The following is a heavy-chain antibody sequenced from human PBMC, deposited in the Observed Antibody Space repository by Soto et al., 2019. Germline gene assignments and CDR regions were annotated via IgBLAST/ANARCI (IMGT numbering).Heavy chain of an antibody. V-gene: IGHV4-59*01. CDR3: ARSYGNGWYSSCY. J-gene: IGHJ4*02. Sequence: LETLSLTCTVSGASLNNYYWTWNRQPPGKGLEWIGYIHYSGSTTYNPSLKNRVTISRDTSKKQFSLNLTSVTAADTAVYFCARSYGNGWYSSCYWGQGTLVPVSS. CDR2: IHYSGST. CDR1: GASLNNYY. D-gene: IGHD6-19*01.